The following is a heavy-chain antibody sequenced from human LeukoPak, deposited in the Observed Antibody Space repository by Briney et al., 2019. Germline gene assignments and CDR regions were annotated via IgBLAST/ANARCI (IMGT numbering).Heavy chain of an antibody. V-gene: IGHV5-51*01. J-gene: IGHJ5*01. D-gene: IGHD6-13*01. CDR3: ARDRAAAGLNNWFDP. Sequence: GESLKISCKGSGYSFTSYWIGWVRQMPGKGLEWMGIIYPGDSDTRYSPSFQGQVTISADKSISTAYLQWSSLKASDTAMYYCARDRAAAGLNNWFDPWGQGTLVTVSS. CDR1: GYSFTSYW. CDR2: IYPGDSDT.